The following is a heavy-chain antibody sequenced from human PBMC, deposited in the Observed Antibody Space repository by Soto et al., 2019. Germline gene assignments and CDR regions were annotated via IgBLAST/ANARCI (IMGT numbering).Heavy chain of an antibody. V-gene: IGHV1-2*02. J-gene: IGHJ6*02. Sequence: ASVKVSCKASGYTFTGYYIHWVRQAPGQGLEWMGWINPNSGGTNYAQKFQGRVTMTRDTSISTAYMELSRLRSDDTAVYYCARDWLVAVAATTQGAYGMDVWGQGTPVTVSS. CDR3: ARDWLVAVAATTQGAYGMDV. D-gene: IGHD2-15*01. CDR2: INPNSGGT. CDR1: GYTFTGYY.